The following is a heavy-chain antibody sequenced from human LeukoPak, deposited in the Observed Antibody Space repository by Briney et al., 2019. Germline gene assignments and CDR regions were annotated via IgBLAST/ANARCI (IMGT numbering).Heavy chain of an antibody. CDR3: ARDPYCSGSSCLNWFDP. D-gene: IGHD2-15*01. Sequence: SQTLSLTCAISGDSVSNNSVAWNWTRQSPSRVLEWLGRTYYRSRWYNDYAVSVKGRITINPDTSTNQFSLQLNSVTPEDTAVYYCARDPYCSGSSCLNWFDPWGQGTLVTVSS. CDR1: GDSVSNNSVA. CDR2: TYYRSRWYN. J-gene: IGHJ5*02. V-gene: IGHV6-1*01.